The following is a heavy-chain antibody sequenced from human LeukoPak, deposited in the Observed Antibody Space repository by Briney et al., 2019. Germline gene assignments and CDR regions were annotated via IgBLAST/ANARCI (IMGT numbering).Heavy chain of an antibody. CDR3: TRDHCSFANCYEDYYYGMDV. CDR1: GYTFTDYY. CDR2: INPNNGGT. J-gene: IGHJ6*02. V-gene: IGHV1-2*02. D-gene: IGHD2-2*01. Sequence: ASVKVSCKPSGYTFTDYYMHSVRQAPGQGLEWMGWINPNNGGTTYAQNFQGRVTMTRDTSISTAYMELSRLRSDDSAIYYCTRDHCSFANCYEDYYYGMDVWGQGTTVTVSS.